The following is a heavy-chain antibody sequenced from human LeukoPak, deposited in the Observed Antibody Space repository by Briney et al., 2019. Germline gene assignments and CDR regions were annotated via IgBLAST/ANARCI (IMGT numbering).Heavy chain of an antibody. CDR1: GFTFSSSW. V-gene: IGHV3-74*01. CDR2: INNDGSST. J-gene: IGHJ6*02. CDR3: VRDRFYGMDV. Sequence: AGGSLRLSCAASGFTFSSSWMHWVRQAPGQGLVWVSRINNDGSSTNYVDSVKGRFTISRDNAKNTLYLQMTSLRAEDTAVFYCVRDRFYGMDVWGQGTTVTVSS.